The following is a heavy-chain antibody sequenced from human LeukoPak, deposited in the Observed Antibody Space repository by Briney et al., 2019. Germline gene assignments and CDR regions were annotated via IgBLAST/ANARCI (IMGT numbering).Heavy chain of an antibody. CDR3: ARNSGYDRTFDY. CDR1: GGSISSSSYY. Sequence: PSETLSLTCTVSGGSISSSSYYWGWIRQPPGKGLEWIGSIYYSGSTYYNPSLKSRVTISVDTSKNQFSLTLSSVTAADTAVYYCARNSGYDRTFDYWGQGTLVTVSS. D-gene: IGHD5-12*01. V-gene: IGHV4-39*07. J-gene: IGHJ4*02. CDR2: IYYSGST.